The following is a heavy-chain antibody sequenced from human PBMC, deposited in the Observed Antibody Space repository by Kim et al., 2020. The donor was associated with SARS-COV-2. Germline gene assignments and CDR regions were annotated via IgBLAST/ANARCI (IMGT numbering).Heavy chain of an antibody. CDR3: AREDIVVVTGDYYYYGMDV. V-gene: IGHV4-59*13. J-gene: IGHJ6*02. CDR1: GGSISSYY. CDR2: IYYSGST. Sequence: SETLSLTCTVSGGSISSYYWSWIRQPPGKGLEWIGYIYYSGSTNYNPSLKSRVTISVDTSKNQFSLKLSSVTAADTAVYYCAREDIVVVTGDYYYYGMDVWDQGTTVTVSS. D-gene: IGHD2-21*02.